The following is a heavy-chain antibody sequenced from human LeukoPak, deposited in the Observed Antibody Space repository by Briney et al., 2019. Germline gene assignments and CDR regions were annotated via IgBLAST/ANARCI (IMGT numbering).Heavy chain of an antibody. V-gene: IGHV3-66*01. J-gene: IGHJ4*02. Sequence: GGSLRLSCAASGFTVSSDYMSWVRQAPGKGLEWVSVIYSGDSTYYADSVKGRFIISRDNSKNTLYLQMNSLRAEDTAVYYCAKSTSWRTPIIDYWGQGTLVTVSS. D-gene: IGHD1-1*01. CDR1: GFTVSSDY. CDR2: IYSGDST. CDR3: AKSTSWRTPIIDY.